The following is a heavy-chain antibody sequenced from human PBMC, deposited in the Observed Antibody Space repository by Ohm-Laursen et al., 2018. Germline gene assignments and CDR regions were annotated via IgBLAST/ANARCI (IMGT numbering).Heavy chain of an antibody. CDR1: GGSISSYY. Sequence: SETLSLTCAVSGGSISSYYWSWIRQPPGKGLEWIGYIHYSGSTNYNPSLKSRVTISVDTSKNQFSLKMSSVTAADTAVYYCARAPRGYSYGCDYWGQGTLVTVS. CDR2: IHYSGST. D-gene: IGHD5-18*01. CDR3: ARAPRGYSYGCDY. J-gene: IGHJ4*02. V-gene: IGHV4-59*01.